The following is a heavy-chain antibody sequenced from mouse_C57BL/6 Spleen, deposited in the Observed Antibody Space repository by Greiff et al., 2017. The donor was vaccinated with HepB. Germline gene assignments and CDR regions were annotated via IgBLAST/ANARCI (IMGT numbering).Heavy chain of an antibody. CDR1: GFTFSSYA. J-gene: IGHJ3*01. Sequence: EVKVVESGEGLVKPGGSLKLSCAASGFTFSSYAMSWVRQTPEKRLEWVAYISSGGDYIYYADTVKGRFTISRDNARNTLYLQMSSLKSEDTAMYYCTRVDYYGSSYVAWFAYWGQGTLVTVSA. V-gene: IGHV5-9-1*02. CDR2: ISSGGDYI. CDR3: TRVDYYGSSYVAWFAY. D-gene: IGHD1-1*01.